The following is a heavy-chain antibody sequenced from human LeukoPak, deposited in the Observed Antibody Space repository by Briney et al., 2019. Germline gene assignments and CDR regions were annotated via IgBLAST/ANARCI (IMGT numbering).Heavy chain of an antibody. D-gene: IGHD2-2*01. Sequence: PSETLSLTCTVSGGSISSYYWNWIRQPPGKGLEWIGYIYYSGSANYNPSLKSQITISVDTSKNQFSLQLSSVTAAATAVYYCGRVRCSSTSCSMRGAFDIWGQGTVVTVSS. CDR3: GRVRCSSTSCSMRGAFDI. CDR2: IYYSGSA. V-gene: IGHV4-59*12. CDR1: GGSISSYY. J-gene: IGHJ3*02.